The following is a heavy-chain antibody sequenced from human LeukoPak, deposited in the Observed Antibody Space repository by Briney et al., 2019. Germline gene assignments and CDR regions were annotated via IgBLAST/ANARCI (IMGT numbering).Heavy chain of an antibody. D-gene: IGHD4-23*01. V-gene: IGHV1-69*06. CDR3: ATDYGGYSNY. J-gene: IGHJ4*02. Sequence: SVKVSCKASGGTFNNCAFSWVRQAPGQGLEWMGRVIPMFKTATYAQKFQGRVTITADTSTSTTYMELHSLRSDDTAVYFCATDYGGYSNYWGQGTLV. CDR2: VIPMFKTA. CDR1: GGTFNNCA.